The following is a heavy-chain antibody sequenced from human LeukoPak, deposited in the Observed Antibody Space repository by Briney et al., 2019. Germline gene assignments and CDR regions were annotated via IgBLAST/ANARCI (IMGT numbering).Heavy chain of an antibody. Sequence: GGSLRLSCAASGFTFSSYSMNWVRQAPGKGLEWVSSISSSSSYIYYADSVKGRFTISRDNAKNSLYLQMNSLRAEDTAIYYCAKLRSTVNGSGRNSYYYYMDVWGTGTTVTISS. CDR1: GFTFSSYS. D-gene: IGHD3-10*01. V-gene: IGHV3-21*04. J-gene: IGHJ6*03. CDR2: ISSSSSYI. CDR3: AKLRSTVNGSGRNSYYYYMDV.